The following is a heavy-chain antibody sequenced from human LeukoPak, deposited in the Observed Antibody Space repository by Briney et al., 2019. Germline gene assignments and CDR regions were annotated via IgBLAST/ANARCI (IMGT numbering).Heavy chain of an antibody. V-gene: IGHV3-30*03. CDR2: ISYHGTSK. J-gene: IGHJ4*02. D-gene: IGHD1-1*01. CDR3: ARAGPNDHRFDY. CDR1: GFTFSSYS. Sequence: PGGSLRLSCAASGFTFSSYSMNWVRQAPGKGLEWVAVISYHGTSKYYADSVKGRFTISRDISRNTLYLQMDSLRAEDTAVYYCARAGPNDHRFDYWGQGTLVTVSS.